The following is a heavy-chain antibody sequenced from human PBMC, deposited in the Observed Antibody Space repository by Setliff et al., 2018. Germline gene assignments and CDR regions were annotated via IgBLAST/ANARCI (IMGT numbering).Heavy chain of an antibody. Sequence: LSLTCTVSGDSLSSGSYFWTWIRQPAGKGLEWIGRVYKSGTTNYSPALKSRVTLSIDTSSNEFSLNLRSVTAADTAIYYCARDSHRLTTDPLFDHWGQGALVTVSS. CDR3: ARDSHRLTTDPLFDH. CDR2: VYKSGTT. CDR1: GDSLSSGSYF. V-gene: IGHV4-61*02. D-gene: IGHD6-25*01. J-gene: IGHJ4*02.